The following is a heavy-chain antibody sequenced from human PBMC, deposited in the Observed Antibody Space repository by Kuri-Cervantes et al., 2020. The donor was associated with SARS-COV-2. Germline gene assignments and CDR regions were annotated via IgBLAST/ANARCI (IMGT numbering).Heavy chain of an antibody. CDR2: ISYDGSNK. CDR1: GFTFSSYG. CDR3: ANGAYYYGMDV. J-gene: IGHJ6*02. Sequence: GESLKISCAASGFTFSSYGMHWVRQAPGKGLEWVAVISYDGSNKYYADSVKGRFTISRDNSKNTLYLQMNSLRAEDTAVYYCANGAYYYGMDVWGQGTMVTVSS. D-gene: IGHD1-26*01. V-gene: IGHV3-30*18.